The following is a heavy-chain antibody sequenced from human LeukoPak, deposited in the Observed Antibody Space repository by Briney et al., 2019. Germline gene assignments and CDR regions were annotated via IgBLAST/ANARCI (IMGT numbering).Heavy chain of an antibody. CDR3: ARAQAVAGKRDYYGMDV. D-gene: IGHD6-19*01. J-gene: IGHJ6*02. CDR2: IYTSGST. V-gene: IGHV4-61*02. CDR1: GGSISSGSYY. Sequence: SETLSLSCTVSGGSISSGSYYWSWIRQPAGKGLEWIGRIYTSGSTNYNPSLKSRVTISVDTSKNQFSLKLSSVTAADTAVYYCARAQAVAGKRDYYGMDVWGQGTTVTVSS.